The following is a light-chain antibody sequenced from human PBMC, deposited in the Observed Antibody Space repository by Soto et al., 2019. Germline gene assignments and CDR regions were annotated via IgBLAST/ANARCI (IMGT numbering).Light chain of an antibody. CDR2: GAS. CDR1: QSVSSSY. Sequence: EIVLTQSPGTLSLSPGERATLSCRASQSVSSSYLAWYQQKPGQAPRLLIYGASSRATGIPDRFSGSGSGTDFSLTISRLEPEVFAVYYWQQYGSSPRYTFGQGTKLEIK. J-gene: IGKJ2*01. V-gene: IGKV3-20*01. CDR3: QQYGSSPRYT.